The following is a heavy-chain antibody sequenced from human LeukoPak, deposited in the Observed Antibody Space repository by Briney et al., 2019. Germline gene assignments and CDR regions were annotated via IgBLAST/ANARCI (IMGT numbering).Heavy chain of an antibody. Sequence: GGSLRLSCAASGFTFSSYGMHWVRQAPGKGLEWVAFIRYDGSNKYYADSVKGRFTISRDNSKNTLYLQMNSLRAEDTAVYYCAKDPRRITMIVVVITYYFDYWGQGTLVTASS. J-gene: IGHJ4*02. D-gene: IGHD3-22*01. CDR1: GFTFSSYG. V-gene: IGHV3-30*02. CDR2: IRYDGSNK. CDR3: AKDPRRITMIVVVITYYFDY.